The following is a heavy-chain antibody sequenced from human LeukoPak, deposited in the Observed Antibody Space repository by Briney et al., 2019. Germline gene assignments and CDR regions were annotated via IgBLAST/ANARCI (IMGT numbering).Heavy chain of an antibody. V-gene: IGHV3-23*01. CDR3: AKDDSSPVVPGVVDALDF. CDR2: ISGSGGST. J-gene: IGHJ3*01. CDR1: GITFSSYA. Sequence: PGGSLRLSCAASGITFSSYAMSWVRQAPGKGLKWVSAISGSGGSTYYADSVKGRFTISRDNSRNTVFLQMNSLKRDDTALYYCAKDDSSPVVPGVVDALDFWGQGTMVTVSS. D-gene: IGHD2-2*01.